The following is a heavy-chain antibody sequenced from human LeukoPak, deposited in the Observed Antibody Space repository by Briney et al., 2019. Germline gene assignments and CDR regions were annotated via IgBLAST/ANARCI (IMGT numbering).Heavy chain of an antibody. CDR3: ASSRDLYLDAFTSYWYFDV. V-gene: IGHV4-34*01. Sequence: SETLSLTXAVYGASFRPYYWSWIRQAPGKGLKWIGEINDSGHGRYNASLKSRVTMSVDTSKNQLSLKLKSVTAADTAVYYCASSRDLYLDAFTSYWYFDVWGRGSLVTVSS. CDR1: GASFRPYY. D-gene: IGHD3-16*01. CDR2: INDSGHG. J-gene: IGHJ2*01.